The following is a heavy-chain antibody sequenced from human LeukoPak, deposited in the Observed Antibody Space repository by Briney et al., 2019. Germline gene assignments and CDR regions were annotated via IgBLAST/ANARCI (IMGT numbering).Heavy chain of an antibody. CDR1: GGSISSSSYY. D-gene: IGHD2-2*01. V-gene: IGHV4-39*07. Sequence: SETLSLTCTVSGGSISSSSYYWGWIRQPPGKGLEWIGSIYYSGSTYYNPSLKSRVTISVDTSKNQFSLKPGSVTAADTAVYYCAREGDCSSTSCRRWLDYWGQGTLVTVSS. CDR2: IYYSGST. J-gene: IGHJ4*02. CDR3: AREGDCSSTSCRRWLDY.